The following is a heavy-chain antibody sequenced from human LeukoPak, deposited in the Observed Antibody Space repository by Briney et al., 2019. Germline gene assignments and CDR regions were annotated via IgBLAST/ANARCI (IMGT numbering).Heavy chain of an antibody. CDR2: IKYDGSEE. J-gene: IGHJ4*02. V-gene: IGHV3-7*01. CDR3: AYTNHLTY. D-gene: IGHD3-16*01. CDR1: GLTFSGQW. Sequence: YPGGSLRLSCAASGLTFSGQWMNWVRQAPGQGLEWVANIKYDGSEEYYADSVEGRFTISRDNAKNSLSLQMNYVRAGDTAIYYCAYTNHLTYWGQGTLVTVSS.